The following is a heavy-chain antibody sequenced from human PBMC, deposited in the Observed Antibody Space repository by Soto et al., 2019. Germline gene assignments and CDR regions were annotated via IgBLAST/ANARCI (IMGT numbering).Heavy chain of an antibody. CDR3: ASREQLAVGMDV. Sequence: SVKVSCKASGGTFSSYAISWVRQAPGQGLEWMGGIIPIFGTANYAQKFQGRVTITADESTSTAYMELSSLRSEDTAVYYCASREQLAVGMDVWGQGTTVTVSS. D-gene: IGHD6-13*01. CDR1: GGTFSSYA. CDR2: IIPIFGTA. V-gene: IGHV1-69*13. J-gene: IGHJ6*02.